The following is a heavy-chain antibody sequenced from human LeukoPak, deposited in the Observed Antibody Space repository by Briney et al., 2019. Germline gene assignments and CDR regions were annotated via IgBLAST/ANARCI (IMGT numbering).Heavy chain of an antibody. CDR3: ARGDFYAGGGRNWFDP. CDR2: MHKSGTT. Sequence: PSDPLSLLCTVCGDSKGRCYGSCIRQPAGRGLEWIGRMHKSGTTWYSLSRMSRVTMSVDPSKNQFSLWPTSVPAADTAVFYCARGDFYAGGGRNWFDPWSQGTLVTVSS. CDR1: GDSKGRCY. D-gene: IGHD3-16*01. J-gene: IGHJ5*02. V-gene: IGHV4-4*07.